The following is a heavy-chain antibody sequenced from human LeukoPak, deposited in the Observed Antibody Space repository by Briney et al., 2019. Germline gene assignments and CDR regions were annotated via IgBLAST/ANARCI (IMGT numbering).Heavy chain of an antibody. Sequence: PGESLRLSCAASGFTFSSYGMSWVRQAPGKGLEWLSHITSGGTIYYADSVKGRFTISRDNSKNTLYLQMNSLRAEDTAVYYCAGSKGGSGSFAYWGQGTLVTVSS. V-gene: IGHV3-48*01. J-gene: IGHJ4*02. CDR2: ITSGGTI. CDR1: GFTFSSYG. CDR3: AGSKGGSGSFAY. D-gene: IGHD3-10*01.